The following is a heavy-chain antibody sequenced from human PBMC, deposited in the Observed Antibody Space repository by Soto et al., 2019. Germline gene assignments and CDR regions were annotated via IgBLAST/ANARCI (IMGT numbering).Heavy chain of an antibody. V-gene: IGHV3-11*01. D-gene: IGHD3-3*01. J-gene: IGHJ4*02. CDR2: IDTSSTKI. CDR3: ASHYDLWTGSLSPVDY. Sequence: QVQLVESGGDLVKPGGSLRLSCAASGYTFSVYYLSWIRQAPGKGLEWISYIDTSSTKIYYADSVRGRFTISSDNGKNSLLLEMNNLRVEDTAVYFCASHYDLWTGSLSPVDYWGRGTLVTVSS. CDR1: GYTFSVYY.